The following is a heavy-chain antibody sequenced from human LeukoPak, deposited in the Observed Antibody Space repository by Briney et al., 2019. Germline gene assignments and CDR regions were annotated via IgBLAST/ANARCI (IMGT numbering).Heavy chain of an antibody. CDR3: AGGPYYYYGMDV. CDR2: IYYSGST. Sequence: SETLSLTCTVSGGSISSYCWSWIRQPPGKGLEWIGYIYYSGSTNYNPSLKSRVTISVDTSKNQFSLKLSSVTAADTAVYYCAGGPYYYYGMDVWGQGTTVTVSS. CDR1: GGSISSYC. V-gene: IGHV4-59*08. J-gene: IGHJ6*02.